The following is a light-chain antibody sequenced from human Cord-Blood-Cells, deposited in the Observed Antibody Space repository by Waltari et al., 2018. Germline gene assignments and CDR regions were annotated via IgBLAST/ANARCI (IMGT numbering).Light chain of an antibody. V-gene: IGLV1-44*01. J-gene: IGLJ3*02. Sequence: QSVLTQPPSASGTPGQRVTIPCSGSSSNLGSNTVNWYQQLPGTAPKLLNYSNKQRPSGVPDRFSGSKSGTSASLAISGLQSEDEADYYCAAWDDSLNGRVFGGGTKLTVL. CDR3: AAWDDSLNGRV. CDR2: SNK. CDR1: SSNLGSNT.